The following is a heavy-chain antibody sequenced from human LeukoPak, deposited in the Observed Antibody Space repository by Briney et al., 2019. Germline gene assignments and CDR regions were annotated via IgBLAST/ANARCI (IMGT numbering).Heavy chain of an antibody. CDR1: GGSISSSSYY. J-gene: IGHJ4*02. Sequence: PSETLSLTCTVSGGSISSSSYYWGWIRQPPGKGLEWIGSIYYSGSTYYNPSLKSRVTISVDTSKNQFSLKLSSVTAADTAVYYCARQGYYYDSGGYYVFFDYWGQGTLVTVS. CDR2: IYYSGST. CDR3: ARQGYYYDSGGYYVFFDY. D-gene: IGHD3-22*01. V-gene: IGHV4-39*01.